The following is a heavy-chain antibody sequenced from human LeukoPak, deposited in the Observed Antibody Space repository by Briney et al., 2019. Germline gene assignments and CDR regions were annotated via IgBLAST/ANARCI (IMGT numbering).Heavy chain of an antibody. Sequence: PSETLSLTCTVSGGSVSSGSYYWSWIRQSPGKGLEWIGYSYYSGSTKYNPSLKSRVTISVDTSKNQFSLKLSSVTAADTAVYYCAGGGALVAGWDYFDYWGQGTLVTVSS. CDR2: SYYSGST. J-gene: IGHJ4*02. CDR1: GGSVSSGSYY. CDR3: AGGGALVAGWDYFDY. V-gene: IGHV4-61*01. D-gene: IGHD6-19*01.